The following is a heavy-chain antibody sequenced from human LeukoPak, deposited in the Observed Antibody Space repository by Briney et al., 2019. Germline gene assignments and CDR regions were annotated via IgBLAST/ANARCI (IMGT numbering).Heavy chain of an antibody. Sequence: ASVKVSCKASGYTFTSYGISWVRQAPGQGLEWMGWISAYNGNTNYAQKLQGRVTMTTDTSTSTAYMEPRSLRSDDTAVYYCAREGTHYYDSSGYLMYYMDVWGKGTTVTVSS. V-gene: IGHV1-18*01. CDR1: GYTFTSYG. CDR2: ISAYNGNT. CDR3: AREGTHYYDSSGYLMYYMDV. J-gene: IGHJ6*03. D-gene: IGHD3-22*01.